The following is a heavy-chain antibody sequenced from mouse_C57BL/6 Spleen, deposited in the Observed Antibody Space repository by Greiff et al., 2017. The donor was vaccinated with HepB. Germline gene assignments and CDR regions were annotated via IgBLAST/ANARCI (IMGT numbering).Heavy chain of an antibody. CDR2: IDPNSGGT. CDR3: ALYDYDEGAWFAY. V-gene: IGHV1-72*01. J-gene: IGHJ3*01. CDR1: GYTFTSYW. D-gene: IGHD2-4*01. Sequence: QVQLQQPGAELVKPGASVKLSCKASGYTFTSYWMHWVKQRPGRGLEWIGRIDPNSGGTKYNEKFKSKATLTVDKPSRTADRKRSSRTSEDSAGEYCALYDYDEGAWFAYWGQGTLVTV.